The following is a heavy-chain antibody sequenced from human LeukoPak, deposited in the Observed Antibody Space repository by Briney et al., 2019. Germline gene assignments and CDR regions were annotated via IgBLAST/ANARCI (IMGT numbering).Heavy chain of an antibody. CDR2: IYYSGST. CDR3: ASRGYGDYSRNWFDP. Sequence: PSETLSLTCTVSGGSISSYYWSWIRQPPGKGLEWIGYIYYSGSTNYNPSLKSRVTISVDTSKNQFSLKLSSVTAADTAVYYCASRGYGDYSRNWFDPWGQGTLVTVSS. D-gene: IGHD4-17*01. V-gene: IGHV4-59*08. CDR1: GGSISSYY. J-gene: IGHJ5*02.